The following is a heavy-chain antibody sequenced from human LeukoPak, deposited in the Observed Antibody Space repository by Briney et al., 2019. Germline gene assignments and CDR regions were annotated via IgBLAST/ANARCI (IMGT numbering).Heavy chain of an antibody. CDR2: ISHEESNK. CDR3: ARDNPPDY. V-gene: IGHV3-30*03. CDR1: GFMFSSYG. J-gene: IGHJ4*02. Sequence: PGGSLRLSCAASGFMFSSYGMHWVRQAPGKGLEWVAVISHEESNKFYADSVRGRFTISRDNAKNSLYLQLNSLRAEDTALYYRARDNPPDYWGQGTLVTVSS.